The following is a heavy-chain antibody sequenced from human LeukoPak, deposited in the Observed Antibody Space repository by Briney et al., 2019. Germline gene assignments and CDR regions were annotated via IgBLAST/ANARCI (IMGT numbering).Heavy chain of an antibody. CDR1: GFTFSSYG. CDR3: AKEARYSSSWFAFDY. J-gene: IGHJ4*02. Sequence: GGSLRLSCAASGFTFSSYGMHWVRQAPGKGLEWVAVISYDGSNKYYADSVKGRFTISRDNSKNTLYLQMNSLRAEDTAVYYCAKEARYSSSWFAFDYWGQGTLVTVSS. D-gene: IGHD6-13*01. CDR2: ISYDGSNK. V-gene: IGHV3-30*18.